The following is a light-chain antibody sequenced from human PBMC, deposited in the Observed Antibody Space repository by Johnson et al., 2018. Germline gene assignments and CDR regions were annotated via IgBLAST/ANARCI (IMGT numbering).Light chain of an antibody. V-gene: IGLV1-51*02. CDR1: SSNIGNNY. CDR2: ENN. Sequence: QSVLTQPPSVSAAPGQKVTISCSGSSSNIGNNYVSWYQQLPGTAPKLLIYENNKRPSGIPDRFSGSKSGTSATLGITGLQTGAEAPYYCGTWDSSLSAGKVFGTGTNLTV. CDR3: GTWDSSLSAGKV. J-gene: IGLJ1*01.